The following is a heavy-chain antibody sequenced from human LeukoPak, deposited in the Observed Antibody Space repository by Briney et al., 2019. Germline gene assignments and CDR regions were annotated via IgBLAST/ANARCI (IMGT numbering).Heavy chain of an antibody. CDR2: INPNSGGT. CDR3: ASGRISVARPFDY. Sequence: ASVKVSCKASGYTFTGYYMYWVRQAPGQGLEWMGWINPNSGGTNCAQKFQGRVTMTRDTSISTAYMELSRLRSDDPAVYYCASGRISVARPFDYWGQGTLVTVSS. J-gene: IGHJ4*02. D-gene: IGHD6-19*01. CDR1: GYTFTGYY. V-gene: IGHV1-2*02.